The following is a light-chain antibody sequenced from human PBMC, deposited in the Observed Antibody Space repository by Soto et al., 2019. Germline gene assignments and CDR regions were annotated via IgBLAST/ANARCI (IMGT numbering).Light chain of an antibody. J-gene: IGKJ2*01. CDR2: DAY. CDR3: QLYGKLPPYT. V-gene: IGKV1-33*01. CDR1: QDIDNY. Sequence: DILMTQSPSSLSASVGDRVTITCQASQDIDNYLNWYQQKPGQDPKLLIYDAYNLETGVPSRFSGRGSGTDFTFTISSLQPEDVATYYCQLYGKLPPYTFGQGTKLELK.